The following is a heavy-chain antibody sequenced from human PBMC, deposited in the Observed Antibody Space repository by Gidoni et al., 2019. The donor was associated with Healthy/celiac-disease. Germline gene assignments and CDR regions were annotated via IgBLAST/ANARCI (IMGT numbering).Heavy chain of an antibody. CDR3: ARDPASYGDPGGYYYGMDV. CDR2: ISSSSSTI. CDR1: GFTFSSYS. V-gene: IGHV3-48*01. Sequence: EVQLVESGGGLVQPGGSLRLSCAASGFTFSSYSMNWVRQAPGKGLEWVSYISSSSSTIYYADSVKGRFTISRDNANNSLYLQMNSLRAEDTAVYYCARDPASYGDPGGYYYGMDVWGQGTTVTVSS. D-gene: IGHD4-17*01. J-gene: IGHJ6*02.